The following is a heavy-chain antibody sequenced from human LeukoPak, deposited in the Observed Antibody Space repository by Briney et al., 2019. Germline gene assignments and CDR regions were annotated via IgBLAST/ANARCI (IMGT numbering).Heavy chain of an antibody. CDR1: GFTVSSNY. V-gene: IGHV3-53*01. J-gene: IGHJ6*02. Sequence: GGSLRLSCAASGFTVSSNYMSWVRQAPGKGLEWVSVIYSGGSTYYADSVKGRFTISRDNAKNSLYLQMNSLRAEDTAVYYCARGAYSSGWYSSWWCYYGMDVWGQGTTVTVSS. CDR2: IYSGGST. D-gene: IGHD6-19*01. CDR3: ARGAYSSGWYSSWWCYYGMDV.